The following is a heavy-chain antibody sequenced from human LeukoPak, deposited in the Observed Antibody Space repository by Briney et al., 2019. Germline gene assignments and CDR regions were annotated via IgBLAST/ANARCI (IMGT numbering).Heavy chain of an antibody. Sequence: SETLSLTCAVHGGSFSGFYWTWMRQPPGKGPEWIGEIFDGGRTNYNPSLKSRVTISGDTSKNQFSLKLSSVTAADTAVYYCARGLGEGHPDYWGQGTLVTVSP. CDR1: GGSFSGFY. J-gene: IGHJ4*02. V-gene: IGHV4-34*01. CDR2: IFDGGRT. CDR3: ARGLGEGHPDY.